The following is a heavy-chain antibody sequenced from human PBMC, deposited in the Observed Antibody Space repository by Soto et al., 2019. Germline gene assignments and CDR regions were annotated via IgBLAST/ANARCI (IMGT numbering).Heavy chain of an antibody. Sequence: QVQLVQSGAEVKKPGSSVKVSCKASGGTFSSYAISWVRQAPGQGLEWMGGIIPIFGTANYAQKFQGRVTITPDESTSTAYMGLSSLRAEGPAVYYCASPLITMVRGVTGGAAFDIWGQGTMVTVSS. D-gene: IGHD3-10*01. J-gene: IGHJ3*02. CDR1: GGTFSSYA. CDR2: IIPIFGTA. CDR3: ASPLITMVRGVTGGAAFDI. V-gene: IGHV1-69*01.